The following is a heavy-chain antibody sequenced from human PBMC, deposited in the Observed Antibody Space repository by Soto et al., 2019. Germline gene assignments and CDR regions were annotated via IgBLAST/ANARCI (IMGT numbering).Heavy chain of an antibody. J-gene: IGHJ4*02. V-gene: IGHV3-23*01. CDR2: ISGSGGST. CDR3: ATAYYDGARSYYKGGCFYFDY. Sequence: EVQLLESGGGLVQPGGSLRLSCAASGFTFSSYAMSWVRQAPGKGLEWVSAISGSGGSTYYADSVKGRFTISRDNSKNTLYLQINSRRGENNAVYYCATAYYDGARSYYKGGCFYFDYWGQGTLVTGSS. CDR1: GFTFSSYA. D-gene: IGHD3-10*01.